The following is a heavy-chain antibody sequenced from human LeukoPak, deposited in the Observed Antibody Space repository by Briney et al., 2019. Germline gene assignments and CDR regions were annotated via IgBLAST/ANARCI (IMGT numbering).Heavy chain of an antibody. Sequence: GGSLRLSCAASGFTFSSYAMHWVRQAPGKGLEYVSAISSNGGSTYYANSVKGRFTISRDNSKNTLYLQMGSLRAEDMAVYYCARGTYYDFWSGHYYFDYWGQGTLVTVSS. CDR1: GFTFSSYA. CDR3: ARGTYYDFWSGHYYFDY. CDR2: ISSNGGST. J-gene: IGHJ4*02. V-gene: IGHV3-64*01. D-gene: IGHD3-3*01.